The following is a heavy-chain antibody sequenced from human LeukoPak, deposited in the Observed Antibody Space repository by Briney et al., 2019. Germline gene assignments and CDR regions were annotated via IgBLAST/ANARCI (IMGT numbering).Heavy chain of an antibody. V-gene: IGHV3-74*01. J-gene: IGHJ3*02. D-gene: IGHD5-24*01. CDR1: GFTFSSYW. CDR2: INTDGSST. Sequence: GGSLRLSCAASGFTFSSYWMHWVRQAPGKGLVWVSRINTDGSSTTYADSVKGRFTISRDNAKNTLYLQMNSLRAEDTAVYYCARDGYNLDAFDIWGQGTMVTVSS. CDR3: ARDGYNLDAFDI.